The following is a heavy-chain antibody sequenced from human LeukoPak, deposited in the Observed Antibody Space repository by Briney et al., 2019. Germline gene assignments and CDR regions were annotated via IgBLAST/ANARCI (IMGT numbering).Heavy chain of an antibody. CDR3: GRDPYYDSLDY. CDR2: IKDDGREE. V-gene: IGHV3-7*01. J-gene: IGHJ4*02. CDR1: GFTFTSYW. Sequence: GSPRLSCAASGFTFTSYWMSWVRQAPGKGLEWVANIKDDGREEYDVDSVKGRFTISRDNAKNLLYLQMNSLRVEDTDVYYCGRDPYYDSLDYWGQGTLVTVSS. D-gene: IGHD3-22*01.